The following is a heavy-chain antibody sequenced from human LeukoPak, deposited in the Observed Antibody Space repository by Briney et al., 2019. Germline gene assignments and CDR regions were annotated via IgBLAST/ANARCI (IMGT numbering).Heavy chain of an antibody. CDR2: IYHRGST. D-gene: IGHD4-23*01. Sequence: PSETLSLTCNVSDSSISSGYYWGWIRQTPGKGLEWIGSIYHRGSTYYNPSLKSRITISVDTSKNQFSLKLNSVTASDTAIYYCASDYSGSSDFDYWGQGTLVTVSS. J-gene: IGHJ4*02. CDR1: DSSISSGYY. CDR3: ASDYSGSSDFDY. V-gene: IGHV4-38-2*02.